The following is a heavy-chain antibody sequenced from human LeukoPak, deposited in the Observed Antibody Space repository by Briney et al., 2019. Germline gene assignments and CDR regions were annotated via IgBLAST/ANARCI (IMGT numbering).Heavy chain of an antibody. V-gene: IGHV3-23*01. Sequence: GGSLRLSXAASGFTSSSYAMSWVRQAPGKGLEWVASISGDGANTNYAESVKGRFTISRDNSKNTLYLQMNSLTGEDTAIYYCAKDPFHWGTIYFDYWGQGALVTVSS. D-gene: IGHD7-27*01. CDR3: AKDPFHWGTIYFDY. CDR1: GFTSSSYA. J-gene: IGHJ4*02. CDR2: ISGDGANT.